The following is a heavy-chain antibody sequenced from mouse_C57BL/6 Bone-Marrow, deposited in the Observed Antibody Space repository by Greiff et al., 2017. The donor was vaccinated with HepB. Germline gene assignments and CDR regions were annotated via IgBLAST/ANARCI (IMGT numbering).Heavy chain of an antibody. CDR2: IYPRSGNT. D-gene: IGHD1-1*01. CDR1: GYTFTSYG. J-gene: IGHJ2*01. V-gene: IGHV1-81*01. CDR3: ARWYYGSSWDY. Sequence: QVQLKQSGAELARPGASVKLSCKASGYTFTSYGISWVKQRTGQGLEWIGEIYPRSGNTYYNEKFKGKATLTADKSSSTAYMELRSLTSEDSAVYFCARWYYGSSWDYWGQGTTLTVSS.